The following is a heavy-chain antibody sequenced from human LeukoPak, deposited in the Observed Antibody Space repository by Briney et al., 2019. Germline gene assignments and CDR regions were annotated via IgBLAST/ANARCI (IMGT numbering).Heavy chain of an antibody. J-gene: IGHJ5*02. CDR3: AKDRDLLFAHCWFDP. D-gene: IGHD3-10*01. Sequence: AGGSLRLSCAASGFTFSTYAMSWVRQAPGKGLEWVSGISISGGSAYYADSVKGRFTISRDNSKNTLYLQMNRLRAEDTAVYYCAKDRDLLFAHCWFDPWGQGILVTVSS. CDR1: GFTFSTYA. V-gene: IGHV3-23*01. CDR2: ISISGGSA.